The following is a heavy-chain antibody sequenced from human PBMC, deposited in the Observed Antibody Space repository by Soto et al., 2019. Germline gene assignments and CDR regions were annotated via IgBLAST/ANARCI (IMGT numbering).Heavy chain of an antibody. CDR3: ARDKRIVASNWFDP. CDR2: IYYSGST. D-gene: IGHD3-22*01. CDR1: GGSISSGGYY. Sequence: QVQLQESGPGLVKPSQTLSLTCTVSGGSISSGGYYWSWIRQHPGKGLEWIGYIYYSGSTYYNPSLKSRVTISVDTSKNQFSLKLSSVTAADTAGYYCARDKRIVASNWFDPWGQGTLVTVSS. J-gene: IGHJ5*02. V-gene: IGHV4-31*03.